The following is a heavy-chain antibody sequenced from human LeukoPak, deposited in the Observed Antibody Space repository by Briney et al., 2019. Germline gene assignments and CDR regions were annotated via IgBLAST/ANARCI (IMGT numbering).Heavy chain of an antibody. D-gene: IGHD3-3*01. V-gene: IGHV4-59*01. J-gene: IGHJ4*02. CDR1: GGSISNYY. Sequence: SETLSLTCTVSGGSISNYYWTWIRQPPGKGLEWIGYINYSGSANYNPSLKSRVTMSVDTSKNQLSLKLTSVTSADTAVYSCARVYRDDFWSGYSTHFDSWGQGTLVTVSS. CDR2: INYSGSA. CDR3: ARVYRDDFWSGYSTHFDS.